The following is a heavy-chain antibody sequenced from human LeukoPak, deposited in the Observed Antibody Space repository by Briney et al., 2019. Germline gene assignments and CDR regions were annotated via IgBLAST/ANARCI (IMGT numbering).Heavy chain of an antibody. J-gene: IGHJ4*02. CDR2: ISSSSSYI. V-gene: IGHV3-21*01. CDR3: ARVASYSSSSEGDY. Sequence: GGSLRLSCAASGFTFSSYNMNWVRQAPGKGLEWVSSISSSSSYIYYADSVKGRFTISRDNAKNSLYLQMNSLRAEDTAVYYCARVASYSSSSEGDYWGQGTLVTVSS. D-gene: IGHD6-6*01. CDR1: GFTFSSYN.